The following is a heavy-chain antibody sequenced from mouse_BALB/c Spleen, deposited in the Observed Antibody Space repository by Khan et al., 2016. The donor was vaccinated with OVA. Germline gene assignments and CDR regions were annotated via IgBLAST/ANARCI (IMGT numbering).Heavy chain of an antibody. CDR3: ARDYGSLYWYFDV. Sequence: QLEESGPGLVKPSQTVSLTCTVTGISITTGNYRWNWIRQFPGNKLEWIGNIYYSGTITYNPSLTSRTTITRDTSKNRFFLEMNSLTAEDTATYYCARDYGSLYWYFDVWGAGTTVTVSS. CDR1: GISITTGNYR. V-gene: IGHV3-5*02. D-gene: IGHD1-1*01. CDR2: IYYSGTI. J-gene: IGHJ1*01.